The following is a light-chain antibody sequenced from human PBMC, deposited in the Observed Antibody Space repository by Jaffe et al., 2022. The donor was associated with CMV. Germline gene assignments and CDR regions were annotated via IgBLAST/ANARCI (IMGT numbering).Light chain of an antibody. Sequence: EIVMTQSPATLSVSPGERATLSCRASQGVSNNLAWYQQKLGQAPRLLIQGASTRATGIPDRFSGSGSGTEFTLTISSLQSEDFAVYYCQQYNNWPRGTFGQGTKVEVK. J-gene: IGKJ1*01. CDR3: QQYNNWPRGT. CDR1: QGVSNN. V-gene: IGKV3-15*01. CDR2: GAS.